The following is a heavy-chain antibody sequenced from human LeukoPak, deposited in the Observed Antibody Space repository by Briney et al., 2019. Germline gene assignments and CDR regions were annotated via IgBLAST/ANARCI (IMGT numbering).Heavy chain of an antibody. V-gene: IGHV3-7*01. Sequence: GGSLRLSCVASGFRFGRDGMSWVRQAPGKGLEGVACVKQDGSEKNYVDSVWGRFTISGDNGKKSLYMQMNSLRAEDTAKYYCATLDSTKSVLWGRGTAVIVSS. CDR3: ATLDSTKSVL. CDR1: GFRFGRDG. D-gene: IGHD2-2*01. J-gene: IGHJ1*01. CDR2: VKQDGSEK.